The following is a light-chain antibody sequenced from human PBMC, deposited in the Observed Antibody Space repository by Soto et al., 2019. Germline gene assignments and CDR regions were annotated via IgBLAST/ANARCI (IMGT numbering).Light chain of an antibody. J-gene: IGKJ1*01. CDR2: GAS. CDR3: QQYGSSPKT. V-gene: IGKV3-20*01. CDR1: QSVSSSY. Sequence: NVLTQSPGTLSLSPGERATLSCRASQSVSSSYLAWYQQKPGQAPRLLIYGASSRATGIPDRFSGSGSGTDFTLTISRLEPEDFAVYYCQQYGSSPKTLSKGNKVDIK.